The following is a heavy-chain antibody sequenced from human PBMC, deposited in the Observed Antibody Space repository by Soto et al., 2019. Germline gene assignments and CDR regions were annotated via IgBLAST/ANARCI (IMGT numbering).Heavy chain of an antibody. CDR1: GGTFSSYA. J-gene: IGHJ6*02. D-gene: IGHD6-13*01. CDR3: ARVPGIAAAGTPPRYYYYGMDV. V-gene: IGHV1-69*01. CDR2: IIPIFGTA. Sequence: QVQLVQSGAEVKKPGSSVNVSCKASGGTFSSYAISWVRQAPGQGLEWMGGIIPIFGTANYAQKIQCRVTLTANESTSTAYMELSSLRSEDTAVYYCARVPGIAAAGTPPRYYYYGMDVWGQGTTVTVSS.